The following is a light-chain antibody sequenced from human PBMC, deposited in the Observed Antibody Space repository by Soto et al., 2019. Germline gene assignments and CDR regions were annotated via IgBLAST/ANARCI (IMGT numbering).Light chain of an antibody. V-gene: IGLV1-44*01. CDR1: SSNIGSKT. CDR3: SAWDASLNGYV. Sequence: QPVLTQPPSASGTPGQRLTISCSGSSSNIGSKTVNWYQQLPGTAPKLLIYSNYQRPSGVPDRFSGSKPGTSASLAISGLQSEDEADYYCSAWDASLNGYVFGTGTKLTVL. CDR2: SNY. J-gene: IGLJ1*01.